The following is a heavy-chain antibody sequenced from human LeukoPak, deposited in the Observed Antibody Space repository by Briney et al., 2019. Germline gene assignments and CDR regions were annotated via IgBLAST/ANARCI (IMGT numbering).Heavy chain of an antibody. CDR1: GFTFDDYA. CDR2: ISWNSGSI. D-gene: IGHD6-6*01. J-gene: IGHJ4*02. Sequence: GRSLILSCSASGFTFDDYAMHSVRQAPGKGLEWVSGISWNSGSIGYADSVKGRFTISRDNAKNSLYLQMNSLRAEDMALYYCAKDMGDSIAARPGAFDYWGQGTLVTVSS. CDR3: AKDMGDSIAARPGAFDY. V-gene: IGHV3-9*03.